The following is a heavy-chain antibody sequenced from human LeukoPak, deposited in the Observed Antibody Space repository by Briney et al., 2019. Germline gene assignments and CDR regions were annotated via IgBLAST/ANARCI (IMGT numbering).Heavy chain of an antibody. CDR3: GTSMVRGALFDY. D-gene: IGHD3-10*01. Sequence: TSETLSLTCTVSGGSISSSSYYWGWIRQPPGKGLEWIGSIYYSGSTYYNPSLKSRVTISVDTSKNQFSLKLSSVTAADTAVYYCGTSMVRGALFDYWGQGTLVTVSS. CDR2: IYYSGST. CDR1: GGSISSSSYY. J-gene: IGHJ4*02. V-gene: IGHV4-39*01.